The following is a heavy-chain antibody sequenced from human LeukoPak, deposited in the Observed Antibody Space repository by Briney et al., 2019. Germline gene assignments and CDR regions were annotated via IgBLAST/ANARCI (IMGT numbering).Heavy chain of an antibody. CDR3: ARARRYYYGSGSYYYYYMDV. D-gene: IGHD3-10*01. CDR2: ISPNSGGT. CDR1: GYTFTGYY. J-gene: IGHJ6*03. Sequence: GASVKVSCKASGYTFTGYYMHWVRQAPGQGLEWMGWISPNSGGTNYAQKFQGRVTMTRDTSISTAYMELSRLRSDDTAVYYCARARRYYYGSGSYYYYYMDVWGKGTTVTVSS. V-gene: IGHV1-2*02.